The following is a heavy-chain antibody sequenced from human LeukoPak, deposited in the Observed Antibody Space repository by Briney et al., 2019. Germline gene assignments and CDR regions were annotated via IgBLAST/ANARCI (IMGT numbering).Heavy chain of an antibody. CDR1: GFTFSSYS. Sequence: PGGSLRLSCAASGFTFSSYSMNWVRQAPGKGLEWVSSISSSSSYIYYADSVKGRFTISRDNAKNSLYLQMNSLRAEDTAVYYCARVGVGYYYYMDVWGKGTTVTVSS. V-gene: IGHV3-21*01. CDR3: ARVGVGYYYYMDV. J-gene: IGHJ6*03. CDR2: ISSSSSYI. D-gene: IGHD1-26*01.